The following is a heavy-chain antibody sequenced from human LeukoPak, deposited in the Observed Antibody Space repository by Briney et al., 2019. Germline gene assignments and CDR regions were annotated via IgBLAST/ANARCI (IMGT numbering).Heavy chain of an antibody. CDR3: ARLYYYDSSGLDY. D-gene: IGHD3-22*01. J-gene: IGHJ4*02. V-gene: IGHV4-30-4*08. Sequence: SETLSLTCTVSGGSISSGDYYWSWIRQPPGKGLEWIGYIYYSGSTYYNPSLKSRVTISVDTSKNQFSLKLSSVTAADTAVCYCARLYYYDSSGLDYWGQGTLVTVSS. CDR1: GGSISSGDYY. CDR2: IYYSGST.